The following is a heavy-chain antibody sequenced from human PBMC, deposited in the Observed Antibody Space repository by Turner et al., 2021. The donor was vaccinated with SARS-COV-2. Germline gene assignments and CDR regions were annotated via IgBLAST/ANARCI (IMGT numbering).Heavy chain of an antibody. D-gene: IGHD2-2*01. J-gene: IGHJ5*02. CDR1: GFTFSSYS. CDR2: ISSSSSYI. V-gene: IGHV3-21*01. CDR3: ARDCSTTTCEA. Sequence: EVQLVESGGGLVKPGGSLRLSGAASGFTFSSYSMNWVRQAPGKGLEWVSSISSSSSYIYYADSVKGRFTISRDNAKNSLYLQMNSLRAEDTAVYYCARDCSTTTCEAWGQGTLVTVSS.